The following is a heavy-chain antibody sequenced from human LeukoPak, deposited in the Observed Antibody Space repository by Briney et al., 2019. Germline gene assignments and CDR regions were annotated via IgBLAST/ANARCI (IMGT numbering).Heavy chain of an antibody. Sequence: SVKVSCKASGGTFSSYAISWVRQAPGQGLEWMGRIIPILGIANYAQKFQGRVTITADKSTSTAYMELSSLRSEDTAVYYRAKMAYDILTGLPDDYWGQGTLVTVSS. CDR2: IIPILGIA. CDR3: AKMAYDILTGLPDDY. J-gene: IGHJ4*02. CDR1: GGTFSSYA. V-gene: IGHV1-69*04. D-gene: IGHD3-9*01.